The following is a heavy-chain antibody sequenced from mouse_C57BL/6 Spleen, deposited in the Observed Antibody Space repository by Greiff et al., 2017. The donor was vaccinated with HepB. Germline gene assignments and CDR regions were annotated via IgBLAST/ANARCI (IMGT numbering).Heavy chain of an antibody. CDR1: GFSLTSYG. J-gene: IGHJ4*01. V-gene: IGHV2-2*01. CDR3: ARNEGNYDAMDY. CDR2: IWSGGST. D-gene: IGHD2-1*01. Sequence: VQLQQSGPGLVQPSQSLSITCTVSGFSLTSYGVHWVRQSPGKGLEWLGVIWSGGSTDCNAAFISRLSISKDNSKSQVFFKMNSLQADDTAIYYCARNEGNYDAMDYWGQGTSVTVSS.